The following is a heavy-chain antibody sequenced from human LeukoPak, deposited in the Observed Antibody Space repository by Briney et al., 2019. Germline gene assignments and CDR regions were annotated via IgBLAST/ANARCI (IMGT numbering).Heavy chain of an antibody. D-gene: IGHD1-14*01. CDR1: GFTFSRYS. J-gene: IGHJ3*02. V-gene: IGHV3-30*03. CDR3: ASNRVGGWSNDAFDI. Sequence: QSGGSLRLSCAASGFTFSRYSMNWVRQAPGKGLEWVAVISYDGSNKYYADSVKGRFTISRDNSKNTLYLQMNSLRAEDTAVYYCASNRVGGWSNDAFDIWGQGTMVTVSS. CDR2: ISYDGSNK.